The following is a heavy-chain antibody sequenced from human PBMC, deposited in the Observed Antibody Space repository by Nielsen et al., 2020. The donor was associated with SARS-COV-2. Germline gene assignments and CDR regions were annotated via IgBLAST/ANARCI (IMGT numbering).Heavy chain of an antibody. J-gene: IGHJ6*02. CDR2: ISSSSSYT. D-gene: IGHD2-2*01. CDR1: GFTFSDYY. Sequence: SLKIYCAASGFTFSDYYMSWIRQAPGKGLEWVSYISSSSSYTNYADSVKGRFTISRDNAKNSLYLQMNSLRAEDTAVYYCARARYCSSTSCYAYRMDVWGQGTTVTVSS. CDR3: ARARYCSSTSCYAYRMDV. V-gene: IGHV3-11*05.